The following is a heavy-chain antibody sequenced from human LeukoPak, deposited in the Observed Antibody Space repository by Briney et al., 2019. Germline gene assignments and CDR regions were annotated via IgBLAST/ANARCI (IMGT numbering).Heavy chain of an antibody. Sequence: GGSLRLSCAASGFTVSSYRVNCVRQAPGNGLGWGSVIYSGGSTYYADSVKSRFTISRDNSKNTLYLQMNSPRAEDTAVYYCARASRGWYVDDAFDIWGQGTMVTVSS. D-gene: IGHD6-19*01. CDR3: ARASRGWYVDDAFDI. CDR1: GFTVSSYR. V-gene: IGHV3-66*01. CDR2: IYSGGST. J-gene: IGHJ3*02.